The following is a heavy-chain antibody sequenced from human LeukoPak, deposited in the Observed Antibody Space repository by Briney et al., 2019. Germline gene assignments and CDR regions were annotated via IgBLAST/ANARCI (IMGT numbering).Heavy chain of an antibody. CDR1: GASITTYY. CDR3: ARRPYFSSWPYYFDY. D-gene: IGHD6-13*01. J-gene: IGHJ4*02. Sequence: SETLSLTCSVSGASITTYYWSWIRQPPGEGLEWIGFVYYSGSTNYNPSLKSRVTISVDTSKNQFSLNLTSVTAADTAVYYCARRPYFSSWPYYFDYWGQGALVTVSS. V-gene: IGHV4-59*08. CDR2: VYYSGST.